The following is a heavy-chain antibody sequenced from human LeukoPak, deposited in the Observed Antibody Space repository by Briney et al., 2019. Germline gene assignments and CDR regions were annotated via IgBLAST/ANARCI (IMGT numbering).Heavy chain of an antibody. D-gene: IGHD4-17*01. V-gene: IGHV4-61*02. CDR1: GGSISSGSYY. CDR2: IYTSGST. CDR3: ARWANYGDYYYYYYKDV. J-gene: IGHJ6*03. Sequence: ASETLSLTCTVSGGSISSGSYYWSWIRQPAGKGLEWIGRIYTSGSTNYRPSLNSRVTISVDTSKNQFSLKLSSVTAADTAVYYCARWANYGDYYYYYYKDVWGKGTTVTVSS.